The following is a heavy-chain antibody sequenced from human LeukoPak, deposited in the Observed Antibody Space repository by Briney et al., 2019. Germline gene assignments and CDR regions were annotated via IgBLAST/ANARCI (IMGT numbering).Heavy chain of an antibody. CDR3: AKASYCTSTNCYEGFDS. V-gene: IGHV1-2*02. CDR1: GYNFSGYS. J-gene: IGHJ4*02. Sequence: ASVKVSSTASGYNFSGYSMHWVRPAPGEGLEWMGWINPNSGDTSYAQKFQGRVTMTRDTSIGTVYMELSRLRSDDTAVYSCAKASYCTSTNCYEGFDSWGQGTLVTVSS. CDR2: INPNSGDT. D-gene: IGHD2-2*01.